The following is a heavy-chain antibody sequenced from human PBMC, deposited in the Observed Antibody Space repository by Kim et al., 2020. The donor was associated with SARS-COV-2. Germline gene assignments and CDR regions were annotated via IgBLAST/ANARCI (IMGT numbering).Heavy chain of an antibody. Sequence: ASVKVSCKASGYTFTTYIMHWVRQAPGQRLEWMGWINTDTGYTKYSESFQGRVTMTRDTSANIAYMELRSLTSEDTAIYYCATPFSSTSTSTQNWFDPWGQGAMVTVSS. CDR3: ATPFSSTSTSTQNWFDP. D-gene: IGHD2-2*01. V-gene: IGHV1-3*04. CDR1: GYTFTTYI. J-gene: IGHJ5*02. CDR2: INTDTGYT.